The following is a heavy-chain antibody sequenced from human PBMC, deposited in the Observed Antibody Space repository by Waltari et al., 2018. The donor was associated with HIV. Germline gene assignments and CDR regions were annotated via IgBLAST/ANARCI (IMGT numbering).Heavy chain of an antibody. D-gene: IGHD4-4*01. CDR2: IWYDGSNK. V-gene: IGHV3-33*01. CDR1: GFTFSSYG. CDR3: ARDATLRPGATVGY. J-gene: IGHJ4*02. Sequence: QVQLMESGGGVVQPGRSLRLSCAASGFTFSSYGMHWVRQAPGKGLEWVAVIWYDGSNKYYADSVKGRFTISRDNSKNTLYLQMNSLRAEDTAVYYCARDATLRPGATVGYWGQGTLVTVSS.